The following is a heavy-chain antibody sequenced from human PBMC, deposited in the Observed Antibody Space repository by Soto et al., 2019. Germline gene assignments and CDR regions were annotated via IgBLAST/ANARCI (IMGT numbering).Heavy chain of an antibody. CDR1: GFTFSNAW. CDR3: ARDQTWALDY. V-gene: IGHV3-15*01. J-gene: IGHJ4*02. CDR2: IKSKTDGGTT. D-gene: IGHD3-16*01. Sequence: GGSLRLSCAASGFTFSNAWMSWVRQAPGKGLEWVGRIKSKTDGGTTDYAAPVKGRFTISRDNAKNSLYLQMNSLRVDDTAVYYCARDQTWALDYWGQGVTVSS.